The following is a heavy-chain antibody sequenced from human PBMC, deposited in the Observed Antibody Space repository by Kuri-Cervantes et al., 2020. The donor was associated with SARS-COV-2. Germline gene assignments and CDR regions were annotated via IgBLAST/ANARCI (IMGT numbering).Heavy chain of an antibody. V-gene: IGHV4-59*01. CDR1: GGSISSYY. CDR3: ARAGYYFDY. CDR2: IYYSGST. J-gene: IGHJ4*02. Sequence: SETLSLTCTVSGGSISSYYWSWIRQPPGKGLEWIGYIYYSGSTNYNPSLKSRVTISVYTSKNQFSLKLSSVTAADTAVYYCARAGYYFDYWGQGTLVTVSS.